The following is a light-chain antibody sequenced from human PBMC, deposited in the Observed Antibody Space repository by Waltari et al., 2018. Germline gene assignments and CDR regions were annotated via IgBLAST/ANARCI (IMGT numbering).Light chain of an antibody. CDR3: QQYNNWVRT. CDR2: GAS. Sequence: EIVMTQSPAPLSVSPGERATLSCRASQSVSSNLAWYQQKPGQAPRLLIYGASTRATGIPARFSGSGSGTEFTLTISSLQSEDFAVYYCQQYNNWVRTFGQGTKVEIK. J-gene: IGKJ1*01. CDR1: QSVSSN. V-gene: IGKV3-15*01.